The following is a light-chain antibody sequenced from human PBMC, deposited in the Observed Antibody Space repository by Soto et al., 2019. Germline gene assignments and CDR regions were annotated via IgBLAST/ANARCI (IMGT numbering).Light chain of an antibody. CDR3: QQRSNWPLT. J-gene: IGKJ4*01. CDR2: DAS. CDR1: QSVNSN. Sequence: EIVLTQSPATLSLSPGERATLSCRASQSVNSNLAWYQQKPGQAPSLLIFDASYSATDIPARFSGSGSGTDFTLTISSLEPEDFAVYYCQQRSNWPLTFGGGTKVEIK. V-gene: IGKV3-11*01.